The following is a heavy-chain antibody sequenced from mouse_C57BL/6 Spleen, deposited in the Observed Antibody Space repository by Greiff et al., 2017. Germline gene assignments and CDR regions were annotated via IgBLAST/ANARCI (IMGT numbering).Heavy chain of an antibody. CDR1: GYTFNDYE. CDR2: IDPETGGT. J-gene: IGHJ3*01. D-gene: IGHD2-1*01. V-gene: IGHV1-15*01. Sequence: QVQLQQSGAELVRPGASVTLSCKASGYTFNDYEMHWVKQTPVQGLEWIGAIDPETGGTAYNQKFKGKAILTADKSSSTAYRELRSLTSEDSSVYYGTSDESYYGNPRVFAYWGQGTLVTVSA. CDR3: TSDESYYGNPRVFAY.